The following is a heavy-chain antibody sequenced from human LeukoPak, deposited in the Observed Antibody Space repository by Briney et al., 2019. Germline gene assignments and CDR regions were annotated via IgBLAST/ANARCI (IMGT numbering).Heavy chain of an antibody. V-gene: IGHV5-51*01. Sequence: GESLKISCKGSGYSFTSYWIGWVRQLPGKGLEWMGIIYPGDSDTRYSPSFQGQVTISADKSISTAYLQWSSLKASDTAMYYCARPQFNRAAATIDGNDAFDIWGQGTMVTVSS. CDR2: IYPGDSDT. CDR1: GYSFTSYW. J-gene: IGHJ3*02. D-gene: IGHD6-13*01. CDR3: ARPQFNRAAATIDGNDAFDI.